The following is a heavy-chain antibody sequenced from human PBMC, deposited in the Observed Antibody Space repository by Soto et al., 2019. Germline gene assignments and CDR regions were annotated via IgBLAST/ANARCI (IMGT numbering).Heavy chain of an antibody. CDR1: GFTFSNYS. V-gene: IGHV3-21*01. CDR3: ARDLHDYVSFRFDP. D-gene: IGHD3-16*01. CDR2: ISTSSGYR. Sequence: EVQLVESGGGLVKPGGSLRLSCAASGFTFSNYSMNWVRQAPGKGLEWVSSISTSSGYRYYADSVKGRFTISRDNAKKSLYLQMNSLRAEDTAVYYCARDLHDYVSFRFDPWCQGTLVTVSS. J-gene: IGHJ5*02.